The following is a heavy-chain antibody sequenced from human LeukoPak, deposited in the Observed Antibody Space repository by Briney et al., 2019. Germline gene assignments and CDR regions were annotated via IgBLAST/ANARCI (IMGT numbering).Heavy chain of an antibody. CDR1: GFTFSSYS. J-gene: IGHJ4*02. CDR3: ARDRGTAFDY. V-gene: IGHV3-21*01. D-gene: IGHD3-10*01. CDR2: ISSNSSYI. Sequence: PGGSLRLSCAASGFTFSSYSMNWVRQAPGKGLEWVSSISSNSSYIYYADSVKGRFTISRDNAKNSLYLQMNSLRAEDTAVYYCARDRGTAFDYWGQGTLVTVSS.